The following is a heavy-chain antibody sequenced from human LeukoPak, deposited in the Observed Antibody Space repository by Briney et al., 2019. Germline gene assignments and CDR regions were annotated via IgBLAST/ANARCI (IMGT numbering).Heavy chain of an antibody. V-gene: IGHV1-18*01. CDR2: ISAYNGNT. J-gene: IGHJ4*02. D-gene: IGHD3-22*01. CDR3: ARTTYYYDSSGYYPLRY. Sequence: ASVKVSCKASGYTFTSYGISWVRQAPGQGLEWRGWISAYNGNTNYAQKLQGRVTMTTDTSTSTAYMELRSLRSDDTAVYYCARTTYYYDSSGYYPLRYWGQGTLVTVSS. CDR1: GYTFTSYG.